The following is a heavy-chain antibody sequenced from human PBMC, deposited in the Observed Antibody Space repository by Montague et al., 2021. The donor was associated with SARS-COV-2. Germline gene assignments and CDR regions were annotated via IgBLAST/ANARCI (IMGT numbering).Heavy chain of an antibody. CDR2: MYYSGST. J-gene: IGHJ4*02. Sequence: LSLTCTVSGGSVSSGSYYWSWIRQPPGKGLEWIGYMYYSGSTKYNPSLKSRVTISVDTSKNQFSLRLSSVTAADTAVYYCAREATDPGSGSYYFPFAYWGQGILVTVSS. CDR3: AREATDPGSGSYYFPFAY. V-gene: IGHV4-61*01. D-gene: IGHD3-10*01. CDR1: GGSVSSGSYY.